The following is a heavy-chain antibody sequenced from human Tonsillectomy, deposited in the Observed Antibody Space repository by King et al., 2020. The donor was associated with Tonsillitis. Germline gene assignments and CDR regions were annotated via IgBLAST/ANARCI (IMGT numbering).Heavy chain of an antibody. J-gene: IGHJ4*02. CDR3: AKGPGYAAAGTGSKFDY. D-gene: IGHD6-13*01. Sequence: VQLVESGGGLVQSGGSLRLSCAASGFTFNSYAMNWVRQVPGMGLEWVSTISGSGGNTYYADSVKGRFTISRDNFQNTLYLQMNSLRAEDTPVYYCAKGPGYAAAGTGSKFDYWGLGTLVTVSS. V-gene: IGHV3-23*04. CDR2: ISGSGGNT. CDR1: GFTFNSYA.